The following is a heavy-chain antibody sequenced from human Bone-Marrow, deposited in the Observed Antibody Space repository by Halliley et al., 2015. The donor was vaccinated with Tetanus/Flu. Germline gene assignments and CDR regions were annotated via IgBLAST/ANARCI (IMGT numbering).Heavy chain of an antibody. CDR3: AKDFWGYTFDY. V-gene: IGHV3-23*01. J-gene: IGHJ4*02. CDR2: IGSDSNT. D-gene: IGHD3-16*01. Sequence: KGLGWVSGIGSDSNTHYADSAKGRFTISRDVSTSPLYLQMNSLRAEDTAVYYCAKDFWGYTFDYWGQGTLVTVSS.